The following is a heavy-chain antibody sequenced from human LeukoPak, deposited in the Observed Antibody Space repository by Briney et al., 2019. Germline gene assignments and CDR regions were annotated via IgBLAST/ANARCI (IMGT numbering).Heavy chain of an antibody. J-gene: IGHJ6*02. V-gene: IGHV3-21*01. CDR3: ARAQAGSGWYYYYYGMDV. D-gene: IGHD6-19*01. Sequence: GGSLRLSCAASGITVSNNYMSWVRQAPGKGLEWVSSISSSSSCIYYADSVKGRFTISRDNAKNSLYLQMNSLRAEDTAVYYCARAQAGSGWYYYYYGMDVWGQGTTVTVSS. CDR2: ISSSSSCI. CDR1: GITVSNNY.